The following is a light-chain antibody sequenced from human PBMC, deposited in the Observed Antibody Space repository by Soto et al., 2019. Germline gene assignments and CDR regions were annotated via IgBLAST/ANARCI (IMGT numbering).Light chain of an antibody. V-gene: IGLV2-14*03. CDR3: SSSTTSSTGYV. J-gene: IGLJ1*01. CDR2: DVS. CDR1: SSDVGVHNY. Sequence: QSVLTQPASVSGAPGQSISISCTGTSSDVGVHNYVSWYQLHPGKAPKLMIFDVSNRPSGIAHRFSGSKSGTTASLPISGLQAADEADYYCSSSTTSSTGYVFGAGTKVTVL.